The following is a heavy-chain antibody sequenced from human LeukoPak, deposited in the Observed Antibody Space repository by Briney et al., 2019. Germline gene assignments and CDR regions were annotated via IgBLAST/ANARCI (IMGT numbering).Heavy chain of an antibody. CDR2: IKQDGSET. J-gene: IGHJ4*02. Sequence: GGSLRLSCAASGFTFSSYSMNWVRQAPGKGLEWVAHIKQDGSETNYVDSLKSRFTISRDNARNSLFLQMNSLRAEDTAVYYCTRTSVAAAGAFWGQGTLVIVSS. V-gene: IGHV3-7*01. CDR3: TRTSVAAAGAF. D-gene: IGHD6-13*01. CDR1: GFTFSSYS.